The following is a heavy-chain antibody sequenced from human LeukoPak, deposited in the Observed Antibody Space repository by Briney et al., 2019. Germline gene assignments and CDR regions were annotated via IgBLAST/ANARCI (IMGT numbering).Heavy chain of an antibody. V-gene: IGHV4-59*01. CDR2: ISYSGST. Sequence: SETLSLTCTVSGGSISSYYWSWIRQPPGKGLEWIGYISYSGSTNYSPSLKSRVTISVDTSKNQFSLKLSSVTAADTAVYYCAGTRDGYYFDYWGQGTLVTVSS. CDR1: GGSISSYY. J-gene: IGHJ4*02. CDR3: AGTRDGYYFDY.